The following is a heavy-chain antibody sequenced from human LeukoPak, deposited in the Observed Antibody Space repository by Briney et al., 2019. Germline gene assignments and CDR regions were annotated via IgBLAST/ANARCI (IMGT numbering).Heavy chain of an antibody. CDR1: GASISSGSYY. V-gene: IGHV4-61*09. CDR3: ARDRGYGSGSKHVGY. D-gene: IGHD3-10*01. CDR2: IYTSGST. J-gene: IGHJ4*02. Sequence: SETLSLTCTVSGASISSGSYYWTWIRQPAGKGLEWIGHIYTSGSTNYNPSLKSRVTMSVDTSKNQFSLKLSSVTAADTAVYYCARDRGYGSGSKHVGYWGQGTLVTVSP.